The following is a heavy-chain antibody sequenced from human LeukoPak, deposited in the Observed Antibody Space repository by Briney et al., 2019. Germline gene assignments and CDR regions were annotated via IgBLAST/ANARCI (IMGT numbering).Heavy chain of an antibody. J-gene: IGHJ6*02. V-gene: IGHV3-30-3*01. CDR1: GFTFSSYA. Sequence: GGSLRLSCAASGFTFSSYAMHWVRQAPGKGLEWVAVISYDGSNKYYADSVKGRFTISRDNSKNTLYLQMNSLRAEDTAVYYCGKLDYYGTDVWGQGTTVTVSS. CDR3: GKLDYYGTDV. CDR2: ISYDGSNK.